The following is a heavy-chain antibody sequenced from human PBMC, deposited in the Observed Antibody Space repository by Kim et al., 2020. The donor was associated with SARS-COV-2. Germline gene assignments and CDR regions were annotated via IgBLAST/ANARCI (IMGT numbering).Heavy chain of an antibody. CDR3: ARDLPTHYYGSGGYSKLWYYYYYGMDV. J-gene: IGHJ6*02. CDR1: GYTFTSYY. D-gene: IGHD3-10*01. Sequence: ASVKVSCKASGYTFTSYYMHWVRQAPGQGLEWMGIINPSGGSTSYAQKFQGRVTMTRDTYTSTVYMELSSLRSEDTAVYYCARDLPTHYYGSGGYSKLWYYYYYGMDVCGRGTTVTVS. CDR2: INPSGGST. V-gene: IGHV1-46*01.